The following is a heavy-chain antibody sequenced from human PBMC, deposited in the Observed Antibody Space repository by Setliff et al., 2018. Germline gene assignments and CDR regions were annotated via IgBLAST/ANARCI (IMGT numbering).Heavy chain of an antibody. J-gene: IGHJ6*03. V-gene: IGHV4-4*08. Sequence: SETLSLTCTVSGDSMNDNHWTWMRQPPGKGLEWIGYIYTSGGTNYNPSLKSRVTISVDMTENQFSLILRSVVAADTAVYYCARDHAPVPTARQVYYSLDVWGKGTTVTVSS. CDR1: GDSMNDNH. CDR3: ARDHAPVPTARQVYYSLDV. CDR2: IYTSGGT. D-gene: IGHD2-2*01.